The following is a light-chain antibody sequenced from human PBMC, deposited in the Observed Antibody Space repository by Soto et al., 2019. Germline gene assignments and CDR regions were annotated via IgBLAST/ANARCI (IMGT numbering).Light chain of an antibody. CDR1: QSLLYSSNNRDY. J-gene: IGKJ2*01. CDR3: QQYYTPPYT. Sequence: DIVMTQSPDSLAVSLGERATINCKSSQSLLYSSNNRDYLAWHQQKPGQPPKVLIYWASTRESGVPDRFSGSGSETDFALPIISLQAEDVAVYYCQQYYTPPYTFGQRAKLEI. CDR2: WAS. V-gene: IGKV4-1*01.